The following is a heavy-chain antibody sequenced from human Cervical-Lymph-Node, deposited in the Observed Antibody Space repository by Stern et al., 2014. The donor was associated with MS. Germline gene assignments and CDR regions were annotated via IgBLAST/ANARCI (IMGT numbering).Heavy chain of an antibody. D-gene: IGHD6-19*01. CDR2: ISWNRGSI. Sequence: EVQLVESGGGLVKPARSLRLSCAASGFTFDVYAMHWVRHAPGQGLELVSGISWNRGSIGYADSVMGRFTISRDNAKNSLYLQMNSLRAEDTALYYCAKPLHSGYSSGWYDYWGQGTLVTVSS. J-gene: IGHJ4*02. V-gene: IGHV3-9*01. CDR3: AKPLHSGYSSGWYDY. CDR1: GFTFDVYA.